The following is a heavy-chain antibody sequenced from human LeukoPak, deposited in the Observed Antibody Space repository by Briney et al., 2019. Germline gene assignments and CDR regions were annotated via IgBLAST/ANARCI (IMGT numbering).Heavy chain of an antibody. J-gene: IGHJ4*02. CDR1: GFTFSSYS. CDR2: ISTTSSTI. Sequence: PGGSLRLSCAASGFTFSSYSTNSVRQAPGKGLEWISYISTTSSTIYYADSVKGRFTISRDHAKHSLYLQMNSLRAEDTAVYYCARDLSRSFSMIRGLIQHREFDFWGRGTLVTVSS. V-gene: IGHV3-48*01. CDR3: ARDLSRSFSMIRGLIQHREFDF. D-gene: IGHD3-10*01.